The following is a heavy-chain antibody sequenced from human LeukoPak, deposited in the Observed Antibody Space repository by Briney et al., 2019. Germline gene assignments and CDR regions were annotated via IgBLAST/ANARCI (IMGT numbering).Heavy chain of an antibody. CDR1: GSISTIYW. CDR2: IYTGDSDS. Sequence: STNSAGSISTIYWTCFVRHTPPERLQWMRIIYTGDSDSTNSQSFPGQVTISADKSISTAYLEWSSLRASETTMYYCARGVEGSSGLFDPWGQGTLGTVSS. J-gene: IGHJ5*02. CDR3: ARGVEGSSGLFDP. V-gene: IGHV5-51*01. D-gene: IGHD3-22*01.